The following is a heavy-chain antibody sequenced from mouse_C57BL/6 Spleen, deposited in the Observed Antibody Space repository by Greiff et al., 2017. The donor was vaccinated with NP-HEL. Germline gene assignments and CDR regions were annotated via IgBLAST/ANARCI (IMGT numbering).Heavy chain of an antibody. CDR3: ARLTTVVATRYFDV. CDR2: ISSGSSTI. V-gene: IGHV5-17*01. Sequence: DVHLVESGGGLVKPGGSLKLSCAASGFTFSDYGMHWVRQAPEKGLEWVAYISSGSSTIYYADTVKGRFTISRDNAKNTLFLQMTSLRSEDTAMYYCARLTTVVATRYFDVWGTGTTVTVSS. CDR1: GFTFSDYG. D-gene: IGHD1-1*01. J-gene: IGHJ1*03.